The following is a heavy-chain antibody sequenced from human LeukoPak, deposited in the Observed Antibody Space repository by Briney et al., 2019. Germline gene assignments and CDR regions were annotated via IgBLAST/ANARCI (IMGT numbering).Heavy chain of an antibody. J-gene: IGHJ4*02. D-gene: IGHD5-12*01. CDR2: ISGSGGST. CDR1: GFTFSSYA. V-gene: IGHV3-23*01. Sequence: GGSLRLSCAASGFTFSSYAMSWVRQAPGKRLEWVSAISGSGGSTYYADSVKGRFTISRDNSKNTLYLQMNSLRAEDTAVYYCAKSSDIVATNTEGFDYWGQGTLVTVSS. CDR3: AKSSDIVATNTEGFDY.